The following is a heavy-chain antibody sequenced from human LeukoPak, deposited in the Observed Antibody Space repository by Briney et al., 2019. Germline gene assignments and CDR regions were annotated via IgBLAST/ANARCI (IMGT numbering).Heavy chain of an antibody. Sequence: SETLSLTCTASGGSISSSSYYWGWIRQPPGKGLEWIGSIYYSGSTYYNPSLKSRVTISVDTSKNQFSLKLSSVTAADTAVYYCARLPGTQVDIWGQGTMVTVSS. J-gene: IGHJ3*02. D-gene: IGHD1-26*01. CDR2: IYYSGST. CDR3: ARLPGTQVDI. V-gene: IGHV4-39*01. CDR1: GGSISSSSYY.